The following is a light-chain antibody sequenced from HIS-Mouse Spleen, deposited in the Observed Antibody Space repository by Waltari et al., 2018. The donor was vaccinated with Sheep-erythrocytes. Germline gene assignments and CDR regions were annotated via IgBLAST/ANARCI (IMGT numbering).Light chain of an antibody. Sequence: QSALTQPRSVSGSPGQSVTISCTGTSSDVGGYNYVSWYQQHPGKAPKLMIYDVSKRPSGVPYRLSGSKTGHTASLTISWLQAEDEADYYCCSYAGSYNHVFATGTKVTVL. V-gene: IGLV2-11*01. CDR2: DVS. J-gene: IGLJ1*01. CDR3: CSYAGSYNHV. CDR1: SSDVGGYNY.